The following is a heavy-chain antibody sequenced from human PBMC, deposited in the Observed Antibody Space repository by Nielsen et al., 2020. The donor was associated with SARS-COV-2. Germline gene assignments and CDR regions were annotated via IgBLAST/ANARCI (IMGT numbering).Heavy chain of an antibody. CDR2: IFYRGNT. CDR3: VRIDMATISVDY. D-gene: IGHD5-24*01. J-gene: IGHJ4*02. Sequence: SETLSLTCIVSGGSISSGSHYWSWIREPPGKGLEWIGYIFYRGNTNNNPSLKSRVTISVDTSKNQFSLKVNSVTAADTAVYYCVRIDMATISVDYWGRGTLVTVSS. CDR1: GGSISSGSHY. V-gene: IGHV4-61*01.